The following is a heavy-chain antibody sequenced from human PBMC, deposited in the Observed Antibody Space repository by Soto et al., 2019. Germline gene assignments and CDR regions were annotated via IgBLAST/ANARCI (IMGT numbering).Heavy chain of an antibody. D-gene: IGHD2-8*01. CDR3: ARYNSYAIDY. J-gene: IGHJ4*02. CDR2: IHYSGTT. V-gene: IGHV4-59*01. CDR1: GTSISSYY. Sequence: VQLQESGPGLVKPSETLSLTCTVSGTSISSYYWSWIRQPPGKGLEWIANIHYSGTTNYNPSLASRVNLSVDTSKNKFSMKMTSVTAADRAMYFCARYNSYAIDYWGRGTLVTVSS.